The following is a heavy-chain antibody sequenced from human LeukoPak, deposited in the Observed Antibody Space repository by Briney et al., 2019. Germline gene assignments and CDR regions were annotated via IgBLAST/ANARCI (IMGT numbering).Heavy chain of an antibody. V-gene: IGHV4-59*08. CDR2: VYNNGRTGSGST. D-gene: IGHD6-25*01. CDR1: GGSITSSY. Sequence: PSETLSLTCTVSGGSITSSYWSWIRQPPGKGLEWIGYVYNNGRTGSGSTNNSPSLKSRVTISVDTSKNQFSLNLSSVTAADTAVYYCARHQRLAWFDPWGQGTLATVSS. CDR3: ARHQRLAWFDP. J-gene: IGHJ5*02.